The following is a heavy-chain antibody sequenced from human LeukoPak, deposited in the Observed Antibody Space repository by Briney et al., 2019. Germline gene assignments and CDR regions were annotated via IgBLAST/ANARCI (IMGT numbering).Heavy chain of an antibody. J-gene: IGHJ5*02. D-gene: IGHD3-16*01. V-gene: IGHV3-23*01. CDR1: GFPFNNFA. CDR2: ISGNGGGT. CDR3: AKGENTKWSRGSWFDP. Sequence: PGGSLRLSCAASGFPFNNFAMAWVRQAPGKGLEWVSEISGNGGGTYYADSVKGRFTISRANSKNTLYLQMNSLRAEDTAVCYCAKGENTKWSRGSWFDPWGQGTLVTVSS.